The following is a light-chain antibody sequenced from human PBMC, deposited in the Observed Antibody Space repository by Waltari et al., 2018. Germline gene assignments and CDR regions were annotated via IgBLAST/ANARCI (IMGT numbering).Light chain of an antibody. V-gene: IGKV1-39*01. CDR3: QQYNSYSTWT. Sequence: DIQVTQSPSSLSASVGDRVTTTGRTSHNINIYLKWYQHKGGQAPKLLIYAASNLQSGNPSKFSGTGAGTDFNLTISSLQPKDVATYYCQQYNSYSTWTFGQGTKVEIK. CDR1: HNINIY. J-gene: IGKJ1*01. CDR2: AAS.